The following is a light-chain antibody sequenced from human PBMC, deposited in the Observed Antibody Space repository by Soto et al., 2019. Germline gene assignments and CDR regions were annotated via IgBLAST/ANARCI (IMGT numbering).Light chain of an antibody. J-gene: IGKJ1*01. CDR2: DAS. V-gene: IGKV1-5*01. CDR3: QQYYNYST. Sequence: IQMTQSPSTLYASVGDRVTITCRASQTISSWLAWYRHKPGKAPDLLIYDASKLQSGVPASFSGSESGTEFTLTIASLKNDDFATYYCQQYYNYSTFGQGTKVDIK. CDR1: QTISSW.